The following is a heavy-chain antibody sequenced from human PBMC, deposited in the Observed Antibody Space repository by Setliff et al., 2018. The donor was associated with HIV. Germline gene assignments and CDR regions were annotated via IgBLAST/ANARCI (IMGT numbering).Heavy chain of an antibody. V-gene: IGHV4-28*06. Sequence: SETLSLTCAVSGYSISSSNWWAWFRQPPGKGLEWIGYIYHNGNTNYNPSLRSRVTTSIDTSKNQFFLKLSSVTALDTATYYCARMGNSYDSSGSYDYFDYWGQGTLVTVSS. D-gene: IGHD3-22*01. J-gene: IGHJ4*02. CDR1: GYSISSSNW. CDR3: ARMGNSYDSSGSYDYFDY. CDR2: IYHNGNT.